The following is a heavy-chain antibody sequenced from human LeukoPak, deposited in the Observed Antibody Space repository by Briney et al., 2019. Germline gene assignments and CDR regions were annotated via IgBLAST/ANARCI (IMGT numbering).Heavy chain of an antibody. D-gene: IGHD3-22*01. V-gene: IGHV3-23*01. CDR2: ISGSGGST. CDR3: AKVLAHPHLIVVVIRSFNAFDI. CDR1: GFTFSSYA. J-gene: IGHJ3*02. Sequence: GGSLRLSCAASGFTFSSYAMSWVRQAPGKGLEWVSAISGSGGSTYYADSVKGRFTITRDNSKNTLYLQMNSLRAEDTAVYYCAKVLAHPHLIVVVIRSFNAFDIWGQGTMVTVSS.